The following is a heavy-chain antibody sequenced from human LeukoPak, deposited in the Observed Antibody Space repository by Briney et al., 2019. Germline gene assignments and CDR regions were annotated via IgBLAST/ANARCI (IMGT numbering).Heavy chain of an antibody. CDR1: GFTFGSYS. CDR3: ARDPTVTTWDYYYMDV. J-gene: IGHJ6*03. Sequence: PGGSLRLSCAASGFTFGSYSMNWVRQAPGKGLEWVSYISSSSSTIYYADSVKGRFTISRDNAKNSLYLQMNSLRAEDTAVYYCARDPTVTTWDYYYMDVWGKGTTVTVSS. V-gene: IGHV3-48*01. CDR2: ISSSSSTI. D-gene: IGHD4-17*01.